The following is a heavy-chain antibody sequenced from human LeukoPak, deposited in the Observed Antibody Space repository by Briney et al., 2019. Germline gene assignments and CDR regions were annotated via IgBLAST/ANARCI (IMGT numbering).Heavy chain of an antibody. J-gene: IGHJ3*02. CDR3: ARQVVGDAFDI. V-gene: IGHV4-59*01. D-gene: IGHD3-22*01. Sequence: SETLSLTCPVSGGSISSYYWSWIRQPPGKGLEWIGYIYYSGSTNYNPSLKSRATISVDTSKNQFSLKLSSVTAADTAVYYCARQVVGDAFDIWGQGTMVTVSS. CDR1: GGSISSYY. CDR2: IYYSGST.